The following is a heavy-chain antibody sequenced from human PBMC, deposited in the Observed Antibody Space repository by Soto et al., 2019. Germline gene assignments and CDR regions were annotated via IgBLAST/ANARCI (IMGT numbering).Heavy chain of an antibody. CDR3: ARGPPGVVPGAIGSGGMDV. V-gene: IGHV3-30*04. CDR2: MSFDGSKA. Sequence: QVQLVESGGGVVQPGRSLSLSCAASGFTLSSYAVHWVRQAPGKGLESVAVMSFDGSKASHADSVKGRFTISRDNSKNTVSLQMNSLRVEDSAVYYCARGPPGVVPGAIGSGGMDVWGQGTTVTVSS. D-gene: IGHD2-2*01. CDR1: GFTLSSYA. J-gene: IGHJ6*02.